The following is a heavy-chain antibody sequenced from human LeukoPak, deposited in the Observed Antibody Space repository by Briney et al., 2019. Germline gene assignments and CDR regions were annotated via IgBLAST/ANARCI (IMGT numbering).Heavy chain of an antibody. CDR1: GFTFSSYG. V-gene: IGHV3-21*01. Sequence: GGSLRLSCAASGFTFSSYGMHWVRQAPGKGLEWVSSISSSSSYIYYADSVKGRFTISRDNAKNSLCLQMNSLRAEDTAVYYCARTGPFNWFDPWGQGTLVTVSS. CDR3: ARTGPFNWFDP. CDR2: ISSSSSYI. J-gene: IGHJ5*02.